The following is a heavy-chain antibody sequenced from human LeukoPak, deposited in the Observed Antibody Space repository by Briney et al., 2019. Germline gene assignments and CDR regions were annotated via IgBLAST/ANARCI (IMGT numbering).Heavy chain of an antibody. Sequence: NPRGSLRLSCAASGFTFINAWMSWVRQAPGKGLEWVSYISGRGSTIYYADSVKGRFTISRDNAKNSVYLQMNSLRAEDTAVYCCARENVGLTTAFDYWGQGTLVTVSS. CDR2: ISGRGSTI. D-gene: IGHD1-26*01. CDR3: ARENVGLTTAFDY. CDR1: GFTFINAW. V-gene: IGHV3-11*04. J-gene: IGHJ4*02.